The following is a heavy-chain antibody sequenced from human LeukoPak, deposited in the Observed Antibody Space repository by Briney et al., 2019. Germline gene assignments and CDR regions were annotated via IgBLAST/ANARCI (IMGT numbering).Heavy chain of an antibody. CDR1: GGSISSYY. V-gene: IGHV4-59*08. CDR2: IYYSGST. CDR3: ASLYGDYAAFDY. J-gene: IGHJ4*02. Sequence: SETLSLTCTVSGGSISSYYWSWIRQPPGKGLEWIGYIYYSGSTYYNPSLKSRVTISVDTSKNQFSLKLSSVTAADTAVYYCASLYGDYAAFDYWGQGTLVTVSS. D-gene: IGHD4-17*01.